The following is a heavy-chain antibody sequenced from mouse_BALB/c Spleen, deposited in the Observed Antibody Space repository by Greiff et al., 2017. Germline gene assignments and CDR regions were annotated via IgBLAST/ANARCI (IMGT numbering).Heavy chain of an antibody. D-gene: IGHD4-1*01. CDR1: GYAFTSYN. V-gene: IGHV1S135*01. CDR2: IDPYNGGT. CDR3: ARGLTGTDYYAMDY. Sequence: VQLKESGPELVKPGASVKVSCKASGYAFTSYNMYWVKQSHGKSLEWIGYIDPYNGGTSYNQKFKGKATLTVDKSSSTAYMHLNSLTSEDSAVYYCARGLTGTDYYAMDYWGQGTSVTVSS. J-gene: IGHJ4*01.